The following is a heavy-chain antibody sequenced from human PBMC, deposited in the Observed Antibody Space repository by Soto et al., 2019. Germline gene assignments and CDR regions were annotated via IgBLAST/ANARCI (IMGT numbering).Heavy chain of an antibody. J-gene: IGHJ4*02. Sequence: PSETLSLTCTVSGGSISSSSYYWGWIRQPPGKGLEWIGSIYCSGSTYYNPSLKSRVTISVDTSKNQFSLKLSSVTAADTAVYYCARQGYELLLYYYWGQGTLVTVSS. CDR3: ARQGYELLLYYY. CDR2: IYCSGST. D-gene: IGHD1-26*01. V-gene: IGHV4-39*01. CDR1: GGSISSSSYY.